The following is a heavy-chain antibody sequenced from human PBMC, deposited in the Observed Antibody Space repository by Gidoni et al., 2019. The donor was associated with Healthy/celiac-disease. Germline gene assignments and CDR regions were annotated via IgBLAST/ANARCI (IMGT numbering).Heavy chain of an antibody. CDR3: ARAKGLRLGELSLYPLDY. Sequence: QVQLVQSGAEVKKPGSSVKVSCKASGGNFSSYDLSWVRQAPGQGLEWMGGIIPIFGTANDAQKFQGRVTITADESTSTAYMELSSLRSEDTAVYYCARAKGLRLGELSLYPLDYWGQGTLVTVSS. CDR2: IIPIFGTA. CDR1: GGNFSSYD. D-gene: IGHD3-16*02. V-gene: IGHV1-69*01. J-gene: IGHJ4*02.